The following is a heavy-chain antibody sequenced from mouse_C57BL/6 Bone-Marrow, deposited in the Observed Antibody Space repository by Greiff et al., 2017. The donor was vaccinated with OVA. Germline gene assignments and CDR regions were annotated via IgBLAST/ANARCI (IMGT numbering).Heavy chain of an antibody. CDR3: ARQGNYYGRGFAY. CDR1: GFTFSSYG. D-gene: IGHD1-1*01. J-gene: IGHJ3*01. CDR2: ISSGGSYT. Sequence: EVQRVESGGDLVKPGGSLKLSCAASGFTFSSYGMSWVRQTPDKRLEWVATISSGGSYTYYPDSVKGRFTISRDNAKNTLYLQMSSLKSEDTAMYYCARQGNYYGRGFAYWCQGTLVTGSA. V-gene: IGHV5-6*01.